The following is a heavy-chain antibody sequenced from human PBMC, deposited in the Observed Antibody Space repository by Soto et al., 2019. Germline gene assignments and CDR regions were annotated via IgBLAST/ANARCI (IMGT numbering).Heavy chain of an antibody. D-gene: IGHD2-2*01. CDR3: ASSPRGYCSSTSCRELGNYYGMGV. J-gene: IGHJ6*04. CDR1: VYRFSSYW. Sequence: PGESLKISCMGSVYRFSSYWIGWVRQMPGKGLEWMGRIDPSDSYTNYSPSFQGHVTISADKSISTAYLQWSSLKASDTAMYYCASSPRGYCSSTSCRELGNYYGMGVWGEGTTVTVSS. CDR2: IDPSDSYT. V-gene: IGHV5-10-1*01.